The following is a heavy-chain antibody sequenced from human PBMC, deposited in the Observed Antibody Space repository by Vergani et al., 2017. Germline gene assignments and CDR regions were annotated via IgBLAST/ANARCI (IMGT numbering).Heavy chain of an antibody. J-gene: IGHJ5*01. Sequence: EVQLVESGGGVIHAGGSLRLSCEGSGFSFSGYWLHWVRQSPEKGLVWVSRIKSDRSRTNYAVNVKGRFTISRDNAKNTLYLEMNSLRGDDTSIYFCVRARCSGPCFMSNWFDSWGQGTLVTVSS. D-gene: IGHD5-12*01. CDR1: GFSFSGYW. V-gene: IGHV3-74*01. CDR3: VRARCSGPCFMSNWFDS. CDR2: IKSDRSRT.